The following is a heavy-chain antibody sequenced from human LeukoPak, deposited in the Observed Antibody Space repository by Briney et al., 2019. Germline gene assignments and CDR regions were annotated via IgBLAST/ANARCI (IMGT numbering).Heavy chain of an antibody. D-gene: IGHD3-3*01. CDR2: INPNSGGT. CDR3: ARVLFTIFGVVIFGSEDYYGMDV. J-gene: IGHJ6*02. CDR1: GYTFTGYY. V-gene: IGHV1-2*02. Sequence: ASVKVSCKASGYTFTGYYMHWVRQAPGQGLEWMGWINPNSGGTNYAQKFQGRVTMTRDTSISTAYMALSRLRSDDTAVYYCARVLFTIFGVVIFGSEDYYGMDVWGQGTTVTVSS.